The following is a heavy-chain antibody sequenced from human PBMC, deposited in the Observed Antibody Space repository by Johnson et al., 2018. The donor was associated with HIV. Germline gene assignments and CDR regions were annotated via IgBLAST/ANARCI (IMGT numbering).Heavy chain of an antibody. CDR3: AKSGLFVLVVYAPDVLDI. Sequence: QVQLVESGGGVVQPGRSLRLSCAASGFTFSSYGMHWVRQAPGNGLEWVAVTSYDGSNKYYVDSVKGRFTISRDNSKNTLYLQMNSLRAEDTAVYYCAKSGLFVLVVYAPDVLDIWGQGTMVTVSS. D-gene: IGHD2-8*02. J-gene: IGHJ3*02. CDR2: TSYDGSNK. CDR1: GFTFSSYG. V-gene: IGHV3-30*18.